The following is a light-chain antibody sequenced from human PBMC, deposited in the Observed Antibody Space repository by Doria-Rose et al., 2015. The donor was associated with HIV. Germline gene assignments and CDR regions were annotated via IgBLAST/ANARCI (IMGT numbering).Light chain of an antibody. V-gene: IGKV1-5*03. Sequence: TQSPSTLSASVGDRVSITCRASQTISGWLAWYQQKPGKATKLLIYQASTLENGVPSRFSGSGSGTEFTLTISSLQPDDFATYYCQQYNSYSPSTFGQGTKVEIK. CDR3: QQYNSYSPST. CDR2: QAS. CDR1: QTISGW. J-gene: IGKJ1*01.